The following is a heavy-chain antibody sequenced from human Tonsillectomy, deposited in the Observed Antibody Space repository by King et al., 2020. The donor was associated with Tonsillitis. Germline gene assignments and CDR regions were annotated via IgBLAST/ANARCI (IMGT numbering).Heavy chain of an antibody. J-gene: IGHJ3*02. D-gene: IGHD3-3*01. CDR2: IDYSGST. V-gene: IGHV4-59*01. CDR1: GGSISSYY. CDR3: ARVPVVGDFWSGYPDAFDI. Sequence: VQLQESGPGLVKPSETLSLTCTVSGGSISSYYWSWIRQPPGKGLEWIGYIDYSGSTNYNPSLKSRVTISVDTSKNQFSLKLSSVTAADTAVYYCARVPVVGDFWSGYPDAFDIWGQGTMVTVSS.